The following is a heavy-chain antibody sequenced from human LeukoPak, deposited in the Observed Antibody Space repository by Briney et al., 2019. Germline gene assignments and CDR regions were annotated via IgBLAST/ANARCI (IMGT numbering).Heavy chain of an antibody. CDR2: TIPLFGTA. CDR1: GGTFGTYG. CDR3: ARGEDSSSRCGKDVFDI. Sequence: SVKVSCKASGGTFGTYGLSWVRQAPGHGLEWMGGTIPLFGTANYAPDFQGRVTMTADKVLNVAYLELTSLRSEDTAVYYCARGEDSSSRCGKDVFDIWGLGTMVIVSS. D-gene: IGHD6-13*01. V-gene: IGHV1-69*06. J-gene: IGHJ3*02.